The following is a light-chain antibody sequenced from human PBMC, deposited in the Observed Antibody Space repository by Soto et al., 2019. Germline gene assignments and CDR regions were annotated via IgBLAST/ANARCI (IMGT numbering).Light chain of an antibody. CDR2: DVS. CDR1: SSDVGGYNY. J-gene: IGLJ1*01. V-gene: IGLV2-14*01. CDR3: SSYTSSSTRV. Sequence: QSALTQPASVSGSPGQSITISCTGTSSDVGGYNYVSWYHQHPGKAPKLMIYDVSNRPSGVSNRFSGSKSGNTASLTISGRQAEDEADYYCSSYTSSSTRVFGTGTKLTVL.